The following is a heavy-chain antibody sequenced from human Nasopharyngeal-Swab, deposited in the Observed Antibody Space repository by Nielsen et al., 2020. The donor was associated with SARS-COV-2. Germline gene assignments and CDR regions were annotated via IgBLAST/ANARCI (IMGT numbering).Heavy chain of an antibody. J-gene: IGHJ4*02. CDR1: GFTFDDYG. Sequence: GESLKISCAASGFTFDDYGMSWVRQAPGKGLEWVSGINWNGGSTGYADSVKGRFTISRDNAKNPLYLQMNSLRAEDTALYHCARGRFLEWLLWDYWGQGTLVTVSS. CDR3: ARGRFLEWLLWDY. D-gene: IGHD3-3*01. V-gene: IGHV3-20*01. CDR2: INWNGGST.